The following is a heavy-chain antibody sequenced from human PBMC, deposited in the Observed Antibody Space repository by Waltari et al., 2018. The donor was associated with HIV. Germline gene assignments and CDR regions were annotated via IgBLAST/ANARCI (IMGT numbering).Heavy chain of an antibody. CDR1: GFTFSSYG. D-gene: IGHD4-17*01. V-gene: IGHV3-30*18. J-gene: IGHJ4*02. Sequence: QVQLVESGGGVVQPGRSLRLSCAASGFTFSSYGMHWVRQAPGKGLEWVAVISYDGSNKDYADSVKGRFTISRDNSKNTLYLQMNSLRAEDTAVYYCAKVYGDYAFYFDYWGQGTLVTVSS. CDR2: ISYDGSNK. CDR3: AKVYGDYAFYFDY.